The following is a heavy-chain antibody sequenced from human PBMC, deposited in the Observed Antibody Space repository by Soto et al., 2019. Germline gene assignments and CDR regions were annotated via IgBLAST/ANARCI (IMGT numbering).Heavy chain of an antibody. CDR1: GYTFTSYA. CDR3: ARGGYCTNGVCYNIFGY. V-gene: IGHV1-3*01. J-gene: IGHJ4*02. D-gene: IGHD2-8*01. Sequence: ASVKVSCKASGYTFTSYAMHWVRQAPGQRLEWMGWINAGNGNTKYSQKFQGRVTITRDTSASTAYMELSSLRSEDTAVYYCARGGYCTNGVCYNIFGYWGQGTLATVSS. CDR2: INAGNGNT.